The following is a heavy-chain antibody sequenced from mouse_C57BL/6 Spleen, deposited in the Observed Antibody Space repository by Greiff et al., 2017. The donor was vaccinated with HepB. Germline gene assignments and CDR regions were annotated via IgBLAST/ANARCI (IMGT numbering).Heavy chain of an antibody. Sequence: QVQLKESGPGLVAPSQSLSITCTVSGFSLTSYGVHWVRQPPGKGLEWLVVIWSDGSTTYNSALKSRLSISKDNSKSQVFLKMNSLQTDDTAMYYCARSDYGSSYNWYFDVWGTGTTVTVSS. CDR1: GFSLTSYG. J-gene: IGHJ1*03. D-gene: IGHD1-1*01. CDR2: IWSDGST. CDR3: ARSDYGSSYNWYFDV. V-gene: IGHV2-6*03.